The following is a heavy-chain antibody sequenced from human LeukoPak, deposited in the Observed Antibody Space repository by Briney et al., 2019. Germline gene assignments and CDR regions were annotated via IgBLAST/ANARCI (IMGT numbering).Heavy chain of an antibody. D-gene: IGHD3-9*01. V-gene: IGHV4-61*08. CDR1: GASITSDDYY. CDR2: IYYSGST. Sequence: PSETLSLTCTVSGASITSDDYYWSWLRQPPGKGLEWIGYIYYSGSTNYNPSLKSRVTISVDTSKNQFSLKLSSVTAADTAVYYCARSRYFDPPRVWGQGTLVTVSS. CDR3: ARSRYFDPPRV. J-gene: IGHJ4*02.